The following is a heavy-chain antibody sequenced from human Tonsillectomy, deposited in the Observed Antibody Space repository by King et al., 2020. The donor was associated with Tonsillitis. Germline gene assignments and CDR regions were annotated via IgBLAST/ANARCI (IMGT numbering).Heavy chain of an antibody. V-gene: IGHV3-23*03. J-gene: IGHJ5*02. Sequence: VQLVESGGGLVQPGGSLRLSCAASGFTFSSYAMSWVRQAPGKGLEWVSVIYSGGSSTYYADSVKGRFTISRDNSNNTLYLQMNSLRAEDTAVYYCANDQYIAAAGWFDPWGQGTLVTVSS. CDR3: ANDQYIAAAGWFDP. CDR2: IYSGGSST. CDR1: GFTFSSYA. D-gene: IGHD6-13*01.